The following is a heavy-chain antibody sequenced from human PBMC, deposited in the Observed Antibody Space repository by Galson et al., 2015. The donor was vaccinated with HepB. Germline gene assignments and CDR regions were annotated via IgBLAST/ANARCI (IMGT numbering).Heavy chain of an antibody. CDR1: GGTFSSYA. CDR3: AREASEGRGSSWYPVGYFDY. D-gene: IGHD6-13*01. J-gene: IGHJ4*02. Sequence: SVKVSCKASGGTFSSYAISWVRQAPGQGLEWMGGIIPIFGTANYAQKFQGRVTITADESTSTAYMELSSLRSEDTAVYYCAREASEGRGSSWYPVGYFDYWGQGTLVTVSS. CDR2: IIPIFGTA. V-gene: IGHV1-69*13.